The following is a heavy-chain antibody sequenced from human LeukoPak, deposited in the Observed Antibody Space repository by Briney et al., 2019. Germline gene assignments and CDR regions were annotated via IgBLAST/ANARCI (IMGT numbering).Heavy chain of an antibody. D-gene: IGHD6-6*01. CDR1: GLTFSVYT. J-gene: IGHJ4*02. CDR3: ARASEYDY. CDR2: ITSSSTYI. Sequence: GRTLRLFYAACGLTFSVYTMNWVREAPGTGREWVSSITSSSTYIYYADSVKGRFTISRDNAKNSLYLQMNSLRAEDTAVYYCARASEYDYWGQGTLVTVSS. V-gene: IGHV3-21*01.